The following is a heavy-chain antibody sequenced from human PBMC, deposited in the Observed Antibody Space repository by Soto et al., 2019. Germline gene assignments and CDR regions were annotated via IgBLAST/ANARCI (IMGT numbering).Heavy chain of an antibody. CDR3: ARDRVLVYSLVEFDY. V-gene: IGHV3-74*01. J-gene: IGHJ4*02. Sequence: GGSLRLSCAASGFTFSSYWMHWVRQAPGKGLVWVSRINSDGSSTSYADSVKGRFTISRDNAKNTLYLQMNSLRAEDTAVYYCARDRVLVYSLVEFDYWGQGTLVTVSS. D-gene: IGHD5-18*01. CDR2: INSDGSST. CDR1: GFTFSSYW.